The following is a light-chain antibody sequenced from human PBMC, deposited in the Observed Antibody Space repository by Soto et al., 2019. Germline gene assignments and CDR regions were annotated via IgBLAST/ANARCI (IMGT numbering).Light chain of an antibody. Sequence: NFMLTQPHSVSESPGKTVTISCNRSSGSIVSNYVQWFQQRPGSAPSTVIYEYDHRPSGVPDRFSGSLDTSSNSASLTISGLKTEDEADYYCQSADSSTVIFGGGTKLTVL. J-gene: IGLJ2*01. V-gene: IGLV6-57*03. CDR3: QSADSSTVI. CDR1: SGSIVSNY. CDR2: EYD.